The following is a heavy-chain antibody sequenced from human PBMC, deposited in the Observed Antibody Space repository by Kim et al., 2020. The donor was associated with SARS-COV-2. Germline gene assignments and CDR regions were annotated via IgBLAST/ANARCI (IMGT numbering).Heavy chain of an antibody. CDR1: GFTFSSYE. D-gene: IGHD6-13*01. Sequence: GGSLRLSCAASGFTFSSYEMNWVRQAPGKGLEWVSYISSSGSTIYYADSVKGRFTISRDNAKNSLYLQMNSLRAEDTAVYYCARRLIAGGFDPWGQGTLVTVSA. CDR3: ARRLIAGGFDP. J-gene: IGHJ5*02. V-gene: IGHV3-48*03. CDR2: ISSSGSTI.